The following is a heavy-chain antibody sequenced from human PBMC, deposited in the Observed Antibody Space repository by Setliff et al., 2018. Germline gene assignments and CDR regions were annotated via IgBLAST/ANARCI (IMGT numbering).Heavy chain of an antibody. CDR1: GGSISSSSYY. V-gene: IGHV4-39*01. D-gene: IGHD6-19*01. CDR2: IYYSGST. J-gene: IGHJ5*02. CDR3: VRRPSGGWFLNWFDP. Sequence: SETLSLTCTVSGGSISSSSYYWGWIRQPPGKGLEWIGSIYYSGSTYYNPSLKSRVTISVDTSKNQFSLKQSSVTAADTAVYYCVRRPSGGWFLNWFDPWGQGTLVTVSS.